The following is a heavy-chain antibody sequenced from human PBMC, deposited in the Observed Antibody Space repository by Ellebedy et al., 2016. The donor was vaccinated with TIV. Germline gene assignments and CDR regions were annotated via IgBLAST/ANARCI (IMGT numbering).Heavy chain of an antibody. CDR3: ATDRSYGDYLSPAHASVM. CDR1: GFTFTPYA. CDR2: INQDATKT. V-gene: IGHV3-7*01. D-gene: IGHD4-17*01. Sequence: GESLKISCAASGFTFTPYAMNWVRQAPGKGLEWVASINQDATKTFYVDSVEGRFTISRDNAKNSLFLQMNSLRAEDTAVYYCATDRSYGDYLSPAHASVMWGQGTLVSVSS. J-gene: IGHJ3*02.